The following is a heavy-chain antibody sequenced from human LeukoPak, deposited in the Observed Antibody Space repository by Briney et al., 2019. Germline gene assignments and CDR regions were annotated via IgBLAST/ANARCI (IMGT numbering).Heavy chain of an antibody. V-gene: IGHV4-34*01. CDR3: ARGRGDYGNNWFDP. J-gene: IGHJ5*02. CDR1: GGSFSGYY. D-gene: IGHD4-17*01. Sequence: SETLSLTCAVYGGSFSGYYWSWIRQPPGKGLEWIGEINHSGSTNYNPSLKSRVTISVDTSKNQFSLKLSSVTAADTAVYYYARGRGDYGNNWFDPWGQGTLVTVSS. CDR2: INHSGST.